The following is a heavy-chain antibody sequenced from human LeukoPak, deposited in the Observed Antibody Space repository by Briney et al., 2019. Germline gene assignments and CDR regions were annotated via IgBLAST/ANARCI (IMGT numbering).Heavy chain of an antibody. CDR2: IWYDGSNK. CDR1: GFTFSSYG. J-gene: IGHJ4*02. Sequence: PGGSLRLSCAASGFTFSSYGMHGVRQAPGKGLEWVAVIWYDGSNKYYADSVKGRFTISRDNSKNTLYLQMDSLRAEGTAVYYCARDPGVRWLVGFDYWGQGTLVTVSS. D-gene: IGHD6-19*01. CDR3: ARDPGVRWLVGFDY. V-gene: IGHV3-33*01.